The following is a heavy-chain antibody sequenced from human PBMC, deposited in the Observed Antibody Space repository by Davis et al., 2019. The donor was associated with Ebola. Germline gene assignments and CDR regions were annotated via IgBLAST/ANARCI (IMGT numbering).Heavy chain of an antibody. CDR1: EFTFSDYY. J-gene: IGHJ4*02. Sequence: GESLIISCVSSEFTFSDYYMSWIRQAAGKGLEWLSYITSSSSYTNYADSVKGRFTMSRDNGKNSVYLQMSSLRDEDTAVYYCARGGCDNGVCTRDFDYWGQGTLVTVSS. CDR3: ARGGCDNGVCTRDFDY. CDR2: ITSSSSYT. D-gene: IGHD2-8*01. V-gene: IGHV3-11*06.